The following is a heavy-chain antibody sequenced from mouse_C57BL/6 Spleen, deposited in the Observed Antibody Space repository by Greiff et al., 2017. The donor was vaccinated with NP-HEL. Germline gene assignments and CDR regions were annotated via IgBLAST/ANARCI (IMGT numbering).Heavy chain of an antibody. Sequence: QVQLQQSGAELMKPGASVKLSCKATGYTFTGYWIEWVKQRPGHGLEWIGEILPGSGSTYYNEKFKGKATFTADTSSNTAYLQLSSLTTEDAAIYYCARRPRGYAMDYWGQGTSVTVSS. CDR3: ARRPRGYAMDY. J-gene: IGHJ4*01. CDR2: ILPGSGST. CDR1: GYTFTGYW. V-gene: IGHV1-9*01.